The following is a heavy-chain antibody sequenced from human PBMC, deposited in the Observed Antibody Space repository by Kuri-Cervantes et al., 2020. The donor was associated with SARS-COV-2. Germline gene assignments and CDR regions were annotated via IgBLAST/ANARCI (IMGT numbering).Heavy chain of an antibody. D-gene: IGHD3-9*01. V-gene: IGHV4-34*01. CDR1: GGSFSGYY. CDR2: INHSGST. Sequence: SETLSLTCAVYGGSFSGYYWSWIRQSPGKGLEWIGEINHSGSTNYNLSLKSRVTISVDTSKNQFSLKLSSVTAAVTAVYYCARGRRYSLPGGLDYWGQGTLVTVSS. CDR3: ARGRRYSLPGGLDY. J-gene: IGHJ4*02.